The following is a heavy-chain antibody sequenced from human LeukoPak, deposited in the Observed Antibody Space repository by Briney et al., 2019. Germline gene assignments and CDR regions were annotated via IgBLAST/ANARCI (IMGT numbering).Heavy chain of an antibody. CDR1: GGSFGRYV. D-gene: IGHD5-18*01. Sequence: ASVKVSCKAPGGSFGRYVVSWVRQAPGQGLEWMGGIVPILGTANYAQKFQGRVTITAGDSTGTAYMELTSLRSADTAVYYCARSQGYSYGSSYWGQGTLVTVSS. CDR2: IVPILGTA. CDR3: ARSQGYSYGSSY. J-gene: IGHJ4*02. V-gene: IGHV1-69*13.